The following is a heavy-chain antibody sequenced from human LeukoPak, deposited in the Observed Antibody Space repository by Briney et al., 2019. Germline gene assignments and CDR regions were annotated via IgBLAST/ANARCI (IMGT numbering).Heavy chain of an antibody. J-gene: IGHJ4*02. V-gene: IGHV1-69*04. D-gene: IGHD5-12*01. Sequence: ASVKVSCKASGGTFSSYAISWVRQAPGQGLEWMGRIIPILGIANYAQKFQGRVTITADKSTSTAYMELSSLRSEDTAVYYCARVSGGYSGYDSSFDWGQGTLVTVSS. CDR2: IIPILGIA. CDR1: GGTFSSYA. CDR3: ARVSGGYSGYDSSFD.